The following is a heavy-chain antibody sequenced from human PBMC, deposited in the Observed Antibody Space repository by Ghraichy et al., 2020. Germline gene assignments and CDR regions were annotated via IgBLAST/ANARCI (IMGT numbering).Heavy chain of an antibody. CDR1: GFNFNTYG. J-gene: IGHJ6*03. CDR3: ASRYCSSTSCHYMDV. Sequence: GALRLSCAASGFNFNTYGMNWVRQAPGKGLEWISHISSRSDTFYADSVKGRFTISRDNAKDSLYLQMNSLRDEDTAVYYCASRYCSSTSCHYMDVWGKGTTVTVFS. D-gene: IGHD2-2*01. CDR2: ISSRSDT. V-gene: IGHV3-48*02.